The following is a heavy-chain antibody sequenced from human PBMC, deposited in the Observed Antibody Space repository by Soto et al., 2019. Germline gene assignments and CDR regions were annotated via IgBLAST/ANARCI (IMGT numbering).Heavy chain of an antibody. CDR3: AKDSGNRAVDH. Sequence: QVQLGESGGGVVQPGRSLRLSCAASGFTFSSYGMHWVRQAPGKGLEWVAVIWYDGSKKHHADSVKGRFTISRENSKYALDLLMNSIRAQDTAGNYCAKDSGNRAVDHWGQGRLVRVSS. CDR2: IWYDGSKK. D-gene: IGHD1-1*01. V-gene: IGHV3-33*06. CDR1: GFTFSSYG. J-gene: IGHJ4*02.